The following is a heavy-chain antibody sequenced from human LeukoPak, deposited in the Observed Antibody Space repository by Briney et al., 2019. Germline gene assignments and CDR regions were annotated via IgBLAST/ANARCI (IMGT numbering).Heavy chain of an antibody. V-gene: IGHV4-39*01. CDR2: IYYSGST. D-gene: IGHD3-16*01. Sequence: SETLSLTCTVSGGSISSSTYYWGWIRRPPGKGLEWIGSIYYSGSTYYNPSLKSRVTLSVDTSKNQFSLRLSSVTAADTAVYYCVRGSTLRHYQYWGQGTLVTVSS. J-gene: IGHJ4*02. CDR3: VRGSTLRHYQY. CDR1: GGSISSSTYY.